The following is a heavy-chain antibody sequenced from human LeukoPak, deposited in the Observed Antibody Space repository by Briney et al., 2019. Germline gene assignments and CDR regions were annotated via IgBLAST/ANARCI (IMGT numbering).Heavy chain of an antibody. V-gene: IGHV3-33*01. J-gene: IGHJ4*02. Sequence: GRSQRLSCAASGFTFSSYGMHWARQAPGKGLECVVDIWYDESNKYYADYVKGRFTISRDNSKNTLYLQMNSLRAEDTAVYYCARDGGEEAVYYDSSGYFLDYWGQRTLVTVSS. CDR1: GFTFSSYG. CDR3: ARDGGEEAVYYDSSGYFLDY. CDR2: IWYDESNK. D-gene: IGHD3-22*01.